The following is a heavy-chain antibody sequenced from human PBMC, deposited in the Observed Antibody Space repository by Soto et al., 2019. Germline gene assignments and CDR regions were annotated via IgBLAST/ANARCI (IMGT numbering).Heavy chain of an antibody. J-gene: IGHJ3*02. CDR3: ATYRKFFQI. CDR1: GYTFSSYG. CDR2: IGAFNGNT. Sequence: QVQLVQSGAEVKKPGASVKVSCKASGYTFSSYGITWVRQAPGQGLEWMGWIGAFNGNTNYAQNLQGRVTMTTDTSTTTASMELRSLNSDDTAVYYCATYRKFFQIWGQGTKVTVSS. V-gene: IGHV1-18*04.